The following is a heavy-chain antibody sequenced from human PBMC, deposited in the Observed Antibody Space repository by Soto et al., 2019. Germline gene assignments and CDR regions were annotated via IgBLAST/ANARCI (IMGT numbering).Heavy chain of an antibody. Sequence: QVQLVESGGGVVQPGRSLRLSCAASGFTFSSYGMHWVRQAPGKGLEWVAVISYDGSNKYYADSVKGRFTISRDNSKNTLYLKMNSLRAEDTAVYYCAKDLGPGIAVAGTRGGFDYWGQGTLVTVSS. CDR2: ISYDGSNK. J-gene: IGHJ4*02. CDR3: AKDLGPGIAVAGTRGGFDY. D-gene: IGHD6-19*01. CDR1: GFTFSSYG. V-gene: IGHV3-30*18.